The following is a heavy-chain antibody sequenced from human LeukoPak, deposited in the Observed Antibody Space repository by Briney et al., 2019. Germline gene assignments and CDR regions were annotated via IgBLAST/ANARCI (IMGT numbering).Heavy chain of an antibody. D-gene: IGHD4-23*01. CDR3: AKYAPPTTVVTRFFDS. Sequence: GGSLRLSCAASGFTFSSYAMTWVRHAPGKGLEWFLVIGRYGGDIHYADSVEGRFTISRDNYKNTLYLQMNSLRVEDTAIYYCAKYAPPTTVVTRFFDSWGQGTLVTVSS. CDR1: GFTFSSYA. V-gene: IGHV3-23*01. CDR2: IGRYGGDI. J-gene: IGHJ4*02.